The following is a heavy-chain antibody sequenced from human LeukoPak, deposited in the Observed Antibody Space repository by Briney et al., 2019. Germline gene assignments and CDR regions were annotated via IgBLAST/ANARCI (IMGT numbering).Heavy chain of an antibody. CDR1: GFSFSDYA. V-gene: IGHV3-30*04. J-gene: IGHJ4*02. Sequence: GGSLRLSCASSGFSFSDYAMHWVRQAPGKGLEWVTVMSYDESNKNYADSVKGRSTISRDISKNTRYLQMNSLRPEDTAVYYCAGALGRAYHLGFEYWGQGTLVTVSS. D-gene: IGHD3-16*01. CDR2: MSYDESNK. CDR3: AGALGRAYHLGFEY.